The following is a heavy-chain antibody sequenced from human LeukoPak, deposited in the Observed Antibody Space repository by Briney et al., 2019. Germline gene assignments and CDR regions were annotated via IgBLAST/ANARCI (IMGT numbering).Heavy chain of an antibody. CDR3: ACYGIAPPY. V-gene: IGHV3-74*01. CDR1: GFTFSSYW. J-gene: IGHJ4*02. CDR2: INNDESST. Sequence: GGSLRLSCAASGFTFSSYWMHWVRQPPGKGLVWVSHINNDESSTSYADSVRGRFTIYRDNAENTLYLQMNSLRTEDTAVYYCACYGIAPPYWGQGTLVTVSS. D-gene: IGHD2-15*01.